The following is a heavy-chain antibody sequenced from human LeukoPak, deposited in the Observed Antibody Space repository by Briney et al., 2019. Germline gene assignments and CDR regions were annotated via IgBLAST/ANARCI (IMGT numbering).Heavy chain of an antibody. Sequence: PSETLSLTCAVYGGSFSGYYWSWIRQPPGKGLEWIGEINHSGSTNYNPSLKSRVTISVDTSKNQFSLKLSSVTAADTAVYYCLGGDIVLMVYPHPDYWGQGTLVTVSS. CDR3: LGGDIVLMVYPHPDY. CDR1: GGSFSGYY. D-gene: IGHD2-8*01. V-gene: IGHV4-34*03. CDR2: INHSGST. J-gene: IGHJ4*02.